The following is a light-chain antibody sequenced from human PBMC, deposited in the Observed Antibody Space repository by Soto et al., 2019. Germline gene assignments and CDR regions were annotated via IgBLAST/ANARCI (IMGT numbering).Light chain of an antibody. CDR2: AAS. CDR3: LQHNSLPLT. Sequence: DIQMTQSPSSLSASVGDRVTITCRASQGIRDALVWYQQKPGKAPKRLIYAASSLQSGVPSRFSGTVSGTEFTLTIDSLQPEDFATYYCLQHNSLPLTFGQGTKLEIK. J-gene: IGKJ2*01. CDR1: QGIRDA. V-gene: IGKV1-17*01.